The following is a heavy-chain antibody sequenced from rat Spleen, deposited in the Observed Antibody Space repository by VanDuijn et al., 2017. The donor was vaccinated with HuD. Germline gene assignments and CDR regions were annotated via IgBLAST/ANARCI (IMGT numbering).Heavy chain of an antibody. Sequence: EVQLVESGGGLVQPGRSLKLSCVASGITFNNYWMTWIRQAPGKGLEWVASISNAGDTYYPDSVKGRFSISRENAKSTTYPHMKRLRSEDTATYYFSPLPGHNLDYWGQGVMVTASS. D-gene: IGHD1-4*01. CDR1: GITFNNYW. J-gene: IGHJ2*01. CDR3: SPLPGHNLDY. V-gene: IGHV5-31*01. CDR2: ISNAGDT.